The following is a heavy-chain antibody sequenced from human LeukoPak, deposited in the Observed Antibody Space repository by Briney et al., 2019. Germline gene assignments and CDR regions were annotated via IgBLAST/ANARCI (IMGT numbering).Heavy chain of an antibody. CDR1: GGSISSSSYY. D-gene: IGHD3-22*01. J-gene: IGHJ4*02. Sequence: SETLSLTCTVSGGSISSSSYYWGWIRQPPGKGLEWIGSIYYSGSTYYNPSLKSRVTISVDTSKNQFSLKLSSVTATDTAVYYCARESAYYDSSGYYVRRNYYFDYWGQGTLVTVSS. CDR3: ARESAYYDSSGYYVRRNYYFDY. V-gene: IGHV4-39*07. CDR2: IYYSGST.